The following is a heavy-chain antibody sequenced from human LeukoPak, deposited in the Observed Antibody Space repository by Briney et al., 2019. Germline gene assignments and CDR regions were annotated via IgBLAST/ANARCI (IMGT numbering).Heavy chain of an antibody. D-gene: IGHD3-22*01. CDR1: GFTFSNYA. CDR3: AKGSYYDSSGSFYFDY. J-gene: IGHJ4*02. Sequence: GGSLRLSCAVSGFTFSNYAVSWVRQAPGKGLEWVSGISGPGGSTYYADSVKGRFTISRDNSKNTLYVQVNSLGTEDTAAYYCAKGSYYDSSGSFYFDYWGQGTLVTVSS. CDR2: ISGPGGST. V-gene: IGHV3-23*01.